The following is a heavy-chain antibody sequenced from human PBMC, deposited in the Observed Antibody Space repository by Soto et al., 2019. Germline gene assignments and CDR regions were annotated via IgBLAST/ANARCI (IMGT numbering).Heavy chain of an antibody. D-gene: IGHD3-10*01. CDR1: GFTFSNYW. CDR3: ARGFLAYYYGSGSQDY. CDR2: IKQDGSEK. V-gene: IGHV3-7*04. Sequence: GGSLRLSCAASGFTFSNYWMSWVRQAPGKGLEWVANIKQDGSEKYYVDSVKGRFTISRDNAKNSLYLQMNSLRAEDTAVYYCARGFLAYYYGSGSQDYWGQGTLVTVSS. J-gene: IGHJ4*02.